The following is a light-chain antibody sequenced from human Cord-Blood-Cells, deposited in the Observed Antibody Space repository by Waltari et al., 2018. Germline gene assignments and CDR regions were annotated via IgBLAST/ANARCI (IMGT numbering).Light chain of an antibody. V-gene: IGKV3-20*01. J-gene: IGKJ1*01. CDR3: QQYGSSWT. CDR2: GAS. Sequence: EIVLTQSPGTLSLSPGERATLSCWASQSVSSSYLAWYQQKPGQAPRLLIYGASSRATGIPDRFSGSGSGTDFTLTISRLEPEDFAVYYCQQYGSSWTFGQGP. CDR1: QSVSSSY.